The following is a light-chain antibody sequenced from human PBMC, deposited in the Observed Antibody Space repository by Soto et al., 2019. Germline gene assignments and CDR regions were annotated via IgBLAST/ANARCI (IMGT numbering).Light chain of an antibody. Sequence: QSALTQPASVSGSPGQSITISCTGTSSDVGGYNYVSWYQQHPGKAPKLMIYEVSYRPSGVSDRFSGSKSGNTASLTISGLQAEDEADYFCSSYRSSSTNWVFGGATKLTVL. CDR2: EVS. CDR3: SSYRSSSTNWV. J-gene: IGLJ3*02. V-gene: IGLV2-14*01. CDR1: SSDVGGYNY.